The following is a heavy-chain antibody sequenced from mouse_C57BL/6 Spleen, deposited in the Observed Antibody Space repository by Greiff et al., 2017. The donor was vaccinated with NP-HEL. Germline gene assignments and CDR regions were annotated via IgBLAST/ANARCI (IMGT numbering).Heavy chain of an antibody. V-gene: IGHV1-39*01. CDR3: ARGQTGFWYFDV. D-gene: IGHD4-1*01. CDR1: GYSFTDYN. Sequence: EVKLQESGPELVKPGASVKISCKASGYSFTDYNMNWVKQSNGKSLEWIGVINPNYGTTSYNQKFKGKATLTVDQSSSTAYIQLNSLTSEDSAVYYCARGQTGFWYFDVWGTGTTVTVSS. J-gene: IGHJ1*03. CDR2: INPNYGTT.